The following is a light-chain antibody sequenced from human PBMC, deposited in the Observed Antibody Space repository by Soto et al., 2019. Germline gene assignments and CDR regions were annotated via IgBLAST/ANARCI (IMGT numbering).Light chain of an antibody. V-gene: IGLV2-14*01. Sequence: QSALTQPASVSGSPGQSITISCTGTSSDVGGYNYVSWYQQHPGKAPKLMIYDVSNRPSGVSNRFSGSKSGNTASLTISALQAEDEADYYCCSYTSSSVVFGGGTKLTVL. CDR2: DVS. CDR3: CSYTSSSVV. J-gene: IGLJ2*01. CDR1: SSDVGGYNY.